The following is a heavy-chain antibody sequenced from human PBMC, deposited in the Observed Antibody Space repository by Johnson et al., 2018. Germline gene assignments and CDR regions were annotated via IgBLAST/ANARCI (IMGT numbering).Heavy chain of an antibody. CDR3: ARPPTILVGLYYYYMDV. J-gene: IGHJ6*03. D-gene: IGHD1-26*01. CDR2: ISSSSIEI. V-gene: IGHV3-21*01. Sequence: VQLVESGGGLVKHGGSLRLSCAASGFTFSSYSMKWVRQAPGKGLEWVSSISSSSIEIYYADSVKGRFTISRDNAKNSLYLKMNSLRAEDTAVYYCARPPTILVGLYYYYMDVWGKGTTVTVSS. CDR1: GFTFSSYS.